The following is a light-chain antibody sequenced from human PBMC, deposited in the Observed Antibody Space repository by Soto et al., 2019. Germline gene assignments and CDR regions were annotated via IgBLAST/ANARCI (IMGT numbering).Light chain of an antibody. V-gene: IGLV2-23*01. CDR1: SSDVGSYNL. CDR2: EGS. Sequence: QSALTQPASVSGSPGQSITISCTGTSSDVGSYNLVSWYQQHPGKAPKLMIYEGSKRPSGVSNRFSGSKSGNTASLTISGLQAEDEADYYCCSDAGSDVVFGGGHKLTVL. CDR3: CSDAGSDVV. J-gene: IGLJ2*01.